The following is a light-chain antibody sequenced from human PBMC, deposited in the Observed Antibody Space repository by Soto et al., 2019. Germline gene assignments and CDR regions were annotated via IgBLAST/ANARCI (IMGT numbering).Light chain of an antibody. Sequence: QSVLTQPPSASGSPGQSVTISCTGTSSDVGGYNYVSWFQQHPGKAPKLIISEVNKRPSGVPDRFSGYKSGNTASLTVSGLQAEDEADDYCTSYGGRDTLIFGGGTQLTVL. J-gene: IGLJ2*01. V-gene: IGLV2-8*01. CDR2: EVN. CDR1: SSDVGGYNY. CDR3: TSYGGRDTLI.